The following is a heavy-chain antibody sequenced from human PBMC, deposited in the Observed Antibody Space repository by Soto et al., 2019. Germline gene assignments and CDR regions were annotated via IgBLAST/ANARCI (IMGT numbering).Heavy chain of an antibody. CDR2: INAGNGNT. J-gene: IGHJ3*02. CDR3: ARVGRVLLWFGELFGDEDAFDI. D-gene: IGHD3-10*01. CDR1: GYTFTSYA. V-gene: IGHV1-3*01. Sequence: ASVKVSCKASGYTFTSYAMHWVRQAPGQRPEWMGWINAGNGNTKYSQKVQGRVTITRDTSASTAYMELSSLRSEDTAVYYCARVGRVLLWFGELFGDEDAFDIWGQGTMVTVSS.